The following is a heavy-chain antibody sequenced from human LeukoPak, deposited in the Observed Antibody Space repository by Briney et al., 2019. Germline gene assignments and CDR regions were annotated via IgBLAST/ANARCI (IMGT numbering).Heavy chain of an antibody. Sequence: ASVKVSCKASGYTFTNYYMHWVRQAPGQGLEWMGEIHPSGGSTSFAQKFQGRVTMARDTSTSTVYMELSSLRSDDTAVYYCARGIGLDYDSSGLDRGQGTLVTVSS. CDR2: IHPSGGST. V-gene: IGHV1-46*01. CDR1: GYTFTNYY. J-gene: IGHJ4*02. CDR3: ARGIGLDYDSSGLD. D-gene: IGHD3-22*01.